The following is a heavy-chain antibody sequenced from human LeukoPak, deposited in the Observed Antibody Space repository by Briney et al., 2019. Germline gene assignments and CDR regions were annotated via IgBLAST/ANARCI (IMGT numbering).Heavy chain of an antibody. CDR3: AHSLPYDHGLDY. CDR1: GFSLSTSGVG. J-gene: IGHJ4*02. CDR2: IFWDDDK. D-gene: IGHD3-16*01. Sequence: SGPTLVKPTETLTPTCTFSGFSLSTSGVGVGWIRQPPGKALEWLAIIFWDDDKRYSPFLKSRLTITKDTSKNQVVLTMTNMDPVDTATYYCAHSLPYDHGLDYCGQGTLVTVSS. V-gene: IGHV2-5*02.